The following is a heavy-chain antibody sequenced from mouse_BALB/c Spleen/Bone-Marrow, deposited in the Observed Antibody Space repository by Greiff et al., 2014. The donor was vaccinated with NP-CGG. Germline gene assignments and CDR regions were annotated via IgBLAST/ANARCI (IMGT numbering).Heavy chain of an antibody. J-gene: IGHJ4*01. D-gene: IGHD1-1*01. CDR3: ARLYGSGYGYAMDY. V-gene: IGHV5-15*02. Sequence: EVMLVESXGGLVQPGGSRKLSCAASGFTFSDYGMAWVRQAPGKGPEWVAFISNLAYSICYADTVTGRFTISRENAKNTLYLEMSSLRSEDTAMYYCARLYGSGYGYAMDYWGQGTSVTVSS. CDR2: ISNLAYSI. CDR1: GFTFSDYG.